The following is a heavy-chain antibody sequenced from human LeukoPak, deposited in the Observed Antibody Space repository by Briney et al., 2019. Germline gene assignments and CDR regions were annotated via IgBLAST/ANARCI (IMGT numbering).Heavy chain of an antibody. CDR3: ARDWGVVPAAMGAFDI. CDR2: ISYDGTKK. V-gene: IGHV3-30*03. J-gene: IGHJ3*02. Sequence: GRSLRLSCAASGFTFSSFGMHWVRQAPGKGLEWVVVISYDGTKKYYADSVKGRFTISRDNSKNTLYLQMNSLRAEDTAVYYCARDWGVVPAAMGAFDIWGQGTMVTVSS. CDR1: GFTFSSFG. D-gene: IGHD2-2*01.